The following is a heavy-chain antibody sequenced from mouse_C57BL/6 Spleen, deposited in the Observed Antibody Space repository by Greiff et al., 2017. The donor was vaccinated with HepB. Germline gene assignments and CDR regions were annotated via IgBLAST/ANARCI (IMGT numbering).Heavy chain of an antibody. J-gene: IGHJ1*03. V-gene: IGHV1-82*01. CDR3: ARSVYYSNHWYFDV. CDR2: IYPGDGDT. CDR1: GYAFSSSW. D-gene: IGHD2-5*01. Sequence: LQESGPELVKPGASVKISCKASGYAFSSSWMNWVKQRPGKGLEWIGRIYPGDGDTNYNGKFKGKATLTADKSSSTAYMQLSSLTSEDSAVYFCARSVYYSNHWYFDVWGTGTTVTVSS.